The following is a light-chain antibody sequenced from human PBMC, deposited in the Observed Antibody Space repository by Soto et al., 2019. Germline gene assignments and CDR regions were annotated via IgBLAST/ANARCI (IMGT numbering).Light chain of an antibody. CDR3: CSYAGSSTLV. V-gene: IGLV2-23*02. Sequence: QSVVTQPASVSGSPGQSITISCTGTSSDVGGYDYVSWYQQYPGKAPRLIIYEVSNRPSGVSNRFSGSKSGNTASLTISGLQAEDEADYYCCSYAGSSTLVFGGGTKLTVL. CDR1: SSDVGGYDY. J-gene: IGLJ2*01. CDR2: EVS.